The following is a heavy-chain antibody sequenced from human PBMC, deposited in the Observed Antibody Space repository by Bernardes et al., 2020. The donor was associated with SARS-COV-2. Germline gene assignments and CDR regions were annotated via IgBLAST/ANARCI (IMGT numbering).Heavy chain of an antibody. V-gene: IGHV3-23*01. CDR1: GFTFSKYA. D-gene: IGHD4-17*01. CDR2: IRGSGDNT. CDR3: ARDPNGDYVGAFDF. Sequence: GSLRLSCAASGFTFSKYAMTWVRQAPGRALEWVSSIRGSGDNTFYADSVKGRFTVSRDNSRGTLYLQMNNLRAEDSAIYYCARDPNGDYVGAFDFWGRGTMVTVSS. J-gene: IGHJ3*01.